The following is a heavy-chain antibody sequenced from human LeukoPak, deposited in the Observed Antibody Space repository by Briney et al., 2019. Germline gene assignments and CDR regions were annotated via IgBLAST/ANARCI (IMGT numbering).Heavy chain of an antibody. CDR2: INHSGST. J-gene: IGHJ4*02. CDR1: GGSFSGYY. Sequence: SETLSLTRAVYGGSFSGYYWSWIRQPPGKGLEWIGEINHSGSTNYNPSLKSRVTISVDTSKNQFSLKLSSVTAADTVVYYCARSRLRSPPIDYWGQGTLVTVSS. D-gene: IGHD3-16*01. V-gene: IGHV4-34*01. CDR3: ARSRLRSPPIDY.